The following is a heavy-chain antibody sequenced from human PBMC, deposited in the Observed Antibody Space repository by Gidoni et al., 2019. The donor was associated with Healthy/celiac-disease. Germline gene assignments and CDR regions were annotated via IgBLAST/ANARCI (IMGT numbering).Heavy chain of an antibody. CDR1: GSTFRSYS. D-gene: IGHD6-13*01. Sequence: EVQLVESGGGLVKPGGSLRLSCAASGSTFRSYSMNWVHQAPGKGLEWVSSISSSSSYIYYADSVKGRFTISRDNAKNSLYLQMNSLRAEDTAVYYCASNGATGYSSSWDRFDYWGQGTLVTVSS. V-gene: IGHV3-21*01. J-gene: IGHJ4*02. CDR2: ISSSSSYI. CDR3: ASNGATGYSSSWDRFDY.